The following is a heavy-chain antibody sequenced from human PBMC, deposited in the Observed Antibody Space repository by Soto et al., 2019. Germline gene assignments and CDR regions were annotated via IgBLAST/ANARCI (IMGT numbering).Heavy chain of an antibody. CDR2: IIPILGIA. CDR3: ARDDGLAYCGGDCYS. V-gene: IGHV1-69*02. Sequence: QVQLVQSGAEVKKPGSSVKVSSKASGGTFSSYTISWVRQAPGQGLEWMGRIIPILGIANYAQKFQGRVTITADKSTSTAYMELSRLRFEDTAVYYCARDDGLAYCGGDCYSWGQGTLVTVSS. D-gene: IGHD2-21*02. J-gene: IGHJ4*02. CDR1: GGTFSSYT.